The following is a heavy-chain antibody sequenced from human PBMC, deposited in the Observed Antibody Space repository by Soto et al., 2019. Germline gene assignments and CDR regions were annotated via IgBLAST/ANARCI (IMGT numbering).Heavy chain of an antibody. CDR1: GDPSSYSA. J-gene: IGHJ4*02. CDR2: INPNFGSA. V-gene: IGHV1-69*01. D-gene: IGHD5-18*01. CDR3: ATYYTAVAYFEN. Sequence: QVRVVQSEAEVRKPGSSVKVSCTASGDPSSYSAIGWLRQAPGQGLEWMGGINPNFGSAIYAQKFQGRTTITAHYMELNDLRSEDTAIYFCATYYTAVAYFENWGQGTLVTVSS.